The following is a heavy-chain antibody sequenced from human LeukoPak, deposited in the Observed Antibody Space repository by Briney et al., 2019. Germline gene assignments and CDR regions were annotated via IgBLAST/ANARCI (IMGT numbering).Heavy chain of an antibody. CDR3: ARDRGGSYSAIDY. Sequence: GGSLRLSCAASGFTFSSYSMNWVRQAPGKGLEWVSFISSSSSTIYYADSVKGRFTISRDNAKNSLYLQMNSLRAEATAVYCCARDRGGSYSAIDYWGQGTLVTVSS. D-gene: IGHD1-26*01. J-gene: IGHJ4*02. V-gene: IGHV3-48*04. CDR1: GFTFSSYS. CDR2: ISSSSSTI.